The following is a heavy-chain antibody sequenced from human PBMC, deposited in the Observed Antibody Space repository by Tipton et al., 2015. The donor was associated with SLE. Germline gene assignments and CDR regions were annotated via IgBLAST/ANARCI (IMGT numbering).Heavy chain of an antibody. CDR2: IYTSGST. CDR3: ARPRGRIVMGAFDI. J-gene: IGHJ3*02. CDR1: GGSISSGSYY. Sequence: TLSLTCTVSGGSISSGSYYWSWIRQPAGNGLEWIGYIYTSGSTNYNPSLKSRVTISVDTSKNQFSLKLSSVTAADTAVYYCARPRGRIVMGAFDIWGQGTMVTVSS. V-gene: IGHV4-61*09. D-gene: IGHD2-21*01.